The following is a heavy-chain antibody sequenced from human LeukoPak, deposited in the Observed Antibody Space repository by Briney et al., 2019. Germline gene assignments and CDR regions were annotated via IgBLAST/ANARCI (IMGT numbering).Heavy chain of an antibody. J-gene: IGHJ4*02. Sequence: GGSLRPSCAAPGFTFSSYAMHWVRQAPGKGLEWVAVIPYDGSNKYYADSVKGRFTISRDNSKNTLYLQMNSLRAEDTAVYYCAREGSGYYYNYFDYWGQGTLVTVSS. D-gene: IGHD3-22*01. CDR3: AREGSGYYYNYFDY. CDR1: GFTFSSYA. CDR2: IPYDGSNK. V-gene: IGHV3-30-3*01.